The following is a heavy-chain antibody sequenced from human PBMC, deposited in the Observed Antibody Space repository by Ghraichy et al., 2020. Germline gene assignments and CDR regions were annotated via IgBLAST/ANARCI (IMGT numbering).Heavy chain of an antibody. Sequence: ASVKVSCRTSGYSFPSHGISWVRQAPGQGLEWVGWISTYNGNTRYAQKFQHRVTLTTDTSPRTAFMELRSLRFDDTAVYYCVRTDIDTPMVQNYWGQGTQVTVSS. CDR1: GYSFPSHG. V-gene: IGHV1-18*01. CDR3: VRTDIDTPMVQNY. CDR2: ISTYNGNT. D-gene: IGHD5-18*01. J-gene: IGHJ4*02.